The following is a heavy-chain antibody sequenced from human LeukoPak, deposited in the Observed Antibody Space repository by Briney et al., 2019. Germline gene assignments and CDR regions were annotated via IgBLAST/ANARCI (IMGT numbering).Heavy chain of an antibody. V-gene: IGHV3-11*01. CDR3: ARDNGWLQLTYFDY. Sequence: GGSLRLSCAASGFTFSDYYMSWIRQAPGKGLEWVSYISSSGSTIYYADSVKGRFTISRDNGKNSLYLQMNSLRAEDTAVYYCARDNGWLQLTYFDYWGQGTLVTVSS. CDR1: GFTFSDYY. CDR2: ISSSGSTI. J-gene: IGHJ4*02. D-gene: IGHD5-24*01.